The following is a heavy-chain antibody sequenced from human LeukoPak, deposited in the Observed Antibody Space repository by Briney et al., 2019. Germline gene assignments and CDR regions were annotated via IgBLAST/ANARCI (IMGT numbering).Heavy chain of an antibody. CDR1: GGSISSSNYY. CDR2: IYYSGSI. Sequence: PSETLSLTCIVSGGSISSSNYYWGWIRQPPGKGLEWIGQIYYSGSIYYNPSLKSRVTISVDSSKNQFSLKLNSVTAADTAIYYCARQGAITARRTHYYAMDVWGPGTTVTVSS. CDR3: ARQGAITARRTHYYAMDV. V-gene: IGHV4-39*01. J-gene: IGHJ6*02. D-gene: IGHD1-20*01.